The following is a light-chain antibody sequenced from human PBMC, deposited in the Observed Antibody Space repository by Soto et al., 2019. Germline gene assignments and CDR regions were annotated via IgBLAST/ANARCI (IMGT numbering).Light chain of an antibody. V-gene: IGKV3-20*01. J-gene: IGKJ3*01. CDR3: QHYCGSFM. Sequence: IELTQAPGPLSLSPVERATLSCRASQSLTNYSFAWYQQKPGRALRLLIDGASARATGIPDRFSGSGSGTDFTLTISRLEPDDVSVYYCQHYCGSFMFGPGTKVDIK. CDR1: QSLTNYS. CDR2: GAS.